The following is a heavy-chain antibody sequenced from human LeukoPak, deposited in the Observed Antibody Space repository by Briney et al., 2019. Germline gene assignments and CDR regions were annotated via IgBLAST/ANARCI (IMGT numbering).Heavy chain of an antibody. D-gene: IGHD2-15*01. CDR3: ADIGGGGSNTR. CDR1: GFTVSDHY. V-gene: IGHV3-72*01. J-gene: IGHJ1*01. Sequence: GGSLRLSCVASGFTVSDHYLDWVGQAPGKGLEWVGLIRKKSDRYTTEYAASVKGRFTISRDDSTNSVYLQMSSLKSEDTAVYYCADIGGGGSNTRWGEGTVVTVSS. CDR2: IRKKSDRYTT.